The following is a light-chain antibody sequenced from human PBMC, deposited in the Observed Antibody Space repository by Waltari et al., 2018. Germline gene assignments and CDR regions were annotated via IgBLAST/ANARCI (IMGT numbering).Light chain of an antibody. V-gene: IGLV3-21*04. Sequence: SYVLTQPPSVSVAPGKTARITCGGNNIGSKSVHWYQQKPGQAPVLVIYYDSDRPSGFPYRVSGSNSGNTATLTSSRVEAGDEADYYCQVWDSSSDHRGVFGGGTKLTVL. J-gene: IGLJ2*01. CDR1: NIGSKS. CDR2: YDS. CDR3: QVWDSSSDHRGV.